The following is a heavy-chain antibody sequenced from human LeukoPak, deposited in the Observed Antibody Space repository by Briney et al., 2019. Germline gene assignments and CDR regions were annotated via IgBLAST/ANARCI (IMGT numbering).Heavy chain of an antibody. J-gene: IGHJ4*02. CDR2: ISDSGTST. CDR3: ARYLGVGTIFGVGAIGY. V-gene: IGHV3-23*01. CDR1: GFTFRSYA. D-gene: IGHD3-3*01. Sequence: GGSLRLSCAASGFTFRSYAMTWVRQAPGKGLEWVSSISDSGTSTYYADSVKGRFTISRDNSKNTLYLQMNSLRAEDTAVYYCARYLGVGTIFGVGAIGYWGQGTLVTVSS.